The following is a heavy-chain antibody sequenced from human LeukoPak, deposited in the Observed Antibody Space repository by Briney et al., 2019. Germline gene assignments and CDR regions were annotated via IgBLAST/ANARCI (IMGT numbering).Heavy chain of an antibody. D-gene: IGHD6-19*01. Sequence: GGSLRLSCAASGFTLSSYWMSWVRQAPGKGLEWVANIKQDGSEKYYVDSVKGRFTISRDNAKNSLYLQMNSLRAEDTAVYYCASSSSGWSLPFDYWGQGTLVTVSS. CDR1: GFTLSSYW. CDR3: ASSSSGWSLPFDY. J-gene: IGHJ4*02. V-gene: IGHV3-7*01. CDR2: IKQDGSEK.